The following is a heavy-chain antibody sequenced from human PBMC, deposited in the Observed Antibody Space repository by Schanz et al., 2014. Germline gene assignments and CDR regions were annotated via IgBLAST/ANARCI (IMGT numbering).Heavy chain of an antibody. CDR1: GFTFSTHA. V-gene: IGHV3-23*01. J-gene: IGHJ2*01. CDR2: ISGDHRNT. Sequence: EMQLLESGGGLIQSGGSLRLSCAASGFTFSTHAMSWVRQAPGKGLEWVSSISGDHRNTFYADSVKGRFTISRDNSKNTLYLQMNSLRAEDTAIYYCAEDAPYPFDLWGRGTLITVSS. CDR3: AEDAPYPFDL.